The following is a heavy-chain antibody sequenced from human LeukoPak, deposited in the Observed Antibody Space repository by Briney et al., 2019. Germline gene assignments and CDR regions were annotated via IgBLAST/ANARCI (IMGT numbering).Heavy chain of an antibody. D-gene: IGHD4/OR15-4a*01. Sequence: GGSLRLSCAATGFTFSSYAMSWVRQAPGKGLEWVSAISGSGGSTYYADSVKGRFTISRDNSKNTLYLQMNSLRAEDTAVYYCARRAGAYSHPYDYWGQGTLVTVSS. V-gene: IGHV3-23*01. CDR1: GFTFSSYA. CDR3: ARRAGAYSHPYDY. CDR2: ISGSGGST. J-gene: IGHJ4*02.